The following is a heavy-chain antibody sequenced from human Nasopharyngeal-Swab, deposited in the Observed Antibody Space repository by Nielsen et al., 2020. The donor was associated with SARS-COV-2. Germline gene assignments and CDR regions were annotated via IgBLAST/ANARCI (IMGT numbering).Heavy chain of an antibody. CDR3: ARDSVYYGDYQPYYGMDV. CDR2: TYYSGST. CDR1: GGSISSYY. Sequence: SETLSLTCTVSGGSISSYYWSWIRQPPGKGLEWIGYTYYSGSTNYNPSLKSRVTISVDTSKNQFSLKLSSVTAADTAVYYCARDSVYYGDYQPYYGMDVWGQGTTVTVSS. D-gene: IGHD4-17*01. V-gene: IGHV4-59*13. J-gene: IGHJ6*02.